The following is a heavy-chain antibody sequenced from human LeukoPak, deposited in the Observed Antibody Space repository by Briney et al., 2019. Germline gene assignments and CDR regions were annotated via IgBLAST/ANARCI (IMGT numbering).Heavy chain of an antibody. D-gene: IGHD1-26*01. CDR1: GGSISSSYY. J-gene: IGHJ4*02. CDR2: IYYSGST. V-gene: IGHV4-39*02. CDR3: ARDLPEGDTLVAFY. Sequence: SETLSLTCTVSGGSISSSYYWAWIRQPPGKGLEWIGSIYYSGSTYYNPSLKSRVTISVDTSKSQFSLKLSSVTAADTAVYYCARDLPEGDTLVAFYWGQGTRVTVSS.